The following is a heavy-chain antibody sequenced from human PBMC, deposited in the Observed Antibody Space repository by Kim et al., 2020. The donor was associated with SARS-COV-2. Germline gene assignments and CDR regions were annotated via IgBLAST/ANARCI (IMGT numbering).Heavy chain of an antibody. D-gene: IGHD6-19*01. V-gene: IGHV6-1*01. J-gene: IGHJ4*02. Sequence: VSVKSRITINPDTSKNQFSLQLNSVTPEDTAVYYCARDLWAVAGPGAFDYWGQGTLVTVSS. CDR3: ARDLWAVAGPGAFDY.